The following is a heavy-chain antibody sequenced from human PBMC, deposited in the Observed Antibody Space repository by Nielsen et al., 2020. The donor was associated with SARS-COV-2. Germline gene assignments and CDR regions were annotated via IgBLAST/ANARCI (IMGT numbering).Heavy chain of an antibody. J-gene: IGHJ6*02. CDR2: IYFTGRT. D-gene: IGHD5-12*01. CDR3: ARESSGYDHYNYGMDV. CDR1: GASISSGGYF. V-gene: IGHV4-31*03. Sequence: LRLSCTVSGASISSGGYFWSWIRQHPGKGLEWIGYIYFTGRTSYNPSLKSRVTISVDTSKNQFSLSLRSVTAADTAVYYCARESSGYDHYNYGMDVWGQGTTVTVSS.